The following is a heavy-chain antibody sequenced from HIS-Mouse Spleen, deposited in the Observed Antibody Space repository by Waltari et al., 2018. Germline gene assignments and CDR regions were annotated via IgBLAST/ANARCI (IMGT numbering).Heavy chain of an antibody. CDR3: ARAREGYYYDSSGISPFDP. D-gene: IGHD3-22*01. V-gene: IGHV4-4*07. J-gene: IGHJ5*02. CDR1: GGSISSDY. CDR2: IYTSGST. Sequence: QVQLQESGPGLVKPSETLSLTCTVSGGSISSDYWSWIRQPAGKGLEWIGRIYTSGSTNYNPSLKSRVTMSVDTSKNQFSLKLSSVTAADTAVYYCARAREGYYYDSSGISPFDPWGQGTLVTVSS.